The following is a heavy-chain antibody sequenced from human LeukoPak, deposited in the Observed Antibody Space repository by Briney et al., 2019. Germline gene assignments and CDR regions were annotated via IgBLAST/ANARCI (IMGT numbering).Heavy chain of an antibody. Sequence: GGSLRLSCAASGFTFSSYSMNWVRQAPGKGLEWVSSISSSSSYIYYADSVKGRFTISRDNSKNTLYLQMNSLRAEDTAVYYCARGSDYVDYYYMDVWGKGTTVTVSS. CDR3: ARGSDYVDYYYMDV. J-gene: IGHJ6*03. D-gene: IGHD4-17*01. V-gene: IGHV3-21*01. CDR2: ISSSSSYI. CDR1: GFTFSSYS.